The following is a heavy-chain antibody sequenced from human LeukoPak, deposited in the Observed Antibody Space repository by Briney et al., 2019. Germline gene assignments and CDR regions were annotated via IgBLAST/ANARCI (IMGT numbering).Heavy chain of an antibody. CDR2: ISGDGTTT. J-gene: IGHJ4*02. CDR3: VRRESSGFFYYFDH. Sequence: GGSLRLSCEASGFIFSSHEMNWVRQSPGKGLEWLSYISGDGTTTYYEDSVKGRFTISRDNAKKSLSLQMNSLRVEDTAVYYCVRRESSGFFYYFDHWGQGVLVTVSS. CDR1: GFIFSSHE. V-gene: IGHV3-48*03. D-gene: IGHD3-22*01.